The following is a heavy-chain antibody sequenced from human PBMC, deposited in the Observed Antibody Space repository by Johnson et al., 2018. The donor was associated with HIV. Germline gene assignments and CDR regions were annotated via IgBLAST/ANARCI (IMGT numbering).Heavy chain of an antibody. CDR2: ISGSGGST. V-gene: IGHV3-11*01. D-gene: IGHD6-19*01. CDR1: GFTFSDYY. J-gene: IGHJ3*02. CDR3: ARSGAGAAFDI. Sequence: QVQLVESGGGLVKPGGSLRLSCAASGFTFSDYYMSWIRQAPGKGLEWVSAISGSGGSTYYADSVKGRFTISRDNSKNSLYLQMNSLRAEDTALYYCARSGAGAAFDIWGQGTMVTVSS.